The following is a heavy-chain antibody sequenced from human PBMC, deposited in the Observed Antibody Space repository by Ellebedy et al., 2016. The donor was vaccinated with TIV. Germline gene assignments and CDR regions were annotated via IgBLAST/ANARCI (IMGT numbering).Heavy chain of an antibody. CDR2: IHPSGTT. CDR3: ARGSDMYKSGNL. V-gene: IGHV4-34*01. Sequence: SETLSLTCAVHGGSFSEYYWSWIRQSPGMGLQWIGEIHPSGTTYYNPSRMGRVTISVDTSKNQFSLRLSSVTAADTAMYFCARGSDMYKSGNLWGQGTLVTVFS. CDR1: GGSFSEYY. J-gene: IGHJ5*02. D-gene: IGHD1-1*01.